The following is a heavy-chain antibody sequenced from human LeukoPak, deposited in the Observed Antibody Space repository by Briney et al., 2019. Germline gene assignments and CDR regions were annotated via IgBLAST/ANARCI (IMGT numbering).Heavy chain of an antibody. CDR1: GFTFSSYS. CDR2: ISSSSSYI. D-gene: IGHD6-13*01. V-gene: IGHV3-21*01. J-gene: IGHJ6*03. Sequence: GGSLRLSCAASGFTFSSYSMNWVRQAPGKGLEWVSSISSSSSYIYYADSVKGRFTISRDNAKNSLYLQMNSLRAEDTAVYYCARDHQHNGVAAGKRDYYYYMDVWGKGTTVTVSS. CDR3: ARDHQHNGVAAGKRDYYYYMDV.